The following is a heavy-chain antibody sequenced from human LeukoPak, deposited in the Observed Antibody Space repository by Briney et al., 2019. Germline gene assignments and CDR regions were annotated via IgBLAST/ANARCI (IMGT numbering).Heavy chain of an antibody. CDR3: ASKVLIGGSYSSGWYRPKNYYGMDV. Sequence: SCKASGYTITGYYMHWVRQAPGKGLEWVAVISYDGSNKYYADSVKGRFTISRDNSKNTLYLQMNSLRAEDTAVYYCASKVLIGGSYSSGWYRPKNYYGMDVWGQGTTVTVSS. D-gene: IGHD6-19*01. CDR1: GYTITGYY. V-gene: IGHV3-30*04. CDR2: ISYDGSNK. J-gene: IGHJ6*02.